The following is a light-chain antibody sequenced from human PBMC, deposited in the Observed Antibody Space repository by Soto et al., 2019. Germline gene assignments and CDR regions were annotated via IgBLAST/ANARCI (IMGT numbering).Light chain of an antibody. CDR2: AVS. V-gene: IGKV1-39*01. J-gene: IGKJ3*01. CDR3: QQSYETPFT. CDR1: QSISSY. Sequence: DIHMTQSPASLSASIGARVTITCRASQSISSYLNGYQQKPGKAPKLRRDAVSTLQSGVPSRFSGSGSGTDVTLTISSLQPEDVATYVCQQSYETPFTFGPGTKVDIK.